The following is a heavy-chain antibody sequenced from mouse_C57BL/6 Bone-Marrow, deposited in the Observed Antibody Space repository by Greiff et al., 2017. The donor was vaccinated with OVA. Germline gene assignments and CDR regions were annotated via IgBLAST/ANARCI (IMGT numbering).Heavy chain of an antibody. J-gene: IGHJ1*03. D-gene: IGHD1-1*01. CDR3: VRDLLLRYFDV. CDR1: GFSFNTYA. V-gene: IGHV10-1*01. Sequence: EVKLVESGGGLVQPKGSLKLSCAASGFSFNTYAMNWVRQAPGKGLEWVARIRSKSNNYATYYADSVKDRFTISRDDSESMLYLQMNNLKTEDTAMYYCVRDLLLRYFDVWGTGTTVTVSS. CDR2: IRSKSNNYAT.